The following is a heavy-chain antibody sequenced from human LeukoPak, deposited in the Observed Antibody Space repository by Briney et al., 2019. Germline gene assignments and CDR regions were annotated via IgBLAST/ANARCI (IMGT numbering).Heavy chain of an antibody. Sequence: SETLSLTCTVSGGSISSYYWSWIRQPPGKGLEWIGYIYYSGSTNYNPSLKSRVTISVDTSKNQFSLKLSSVTAADTAVYYCARDRPQEFVWLSDYYGMDVWGQGTTVTVSS. CDR1: GGSISSYY. CDR2: IYYSGST. D-gene: IGHD3-9*01. J-gene: IGHJ6*02. V-gene: IGHV4-59*12. CDR3: ARDRPQEFVWLSDYYGMDV.